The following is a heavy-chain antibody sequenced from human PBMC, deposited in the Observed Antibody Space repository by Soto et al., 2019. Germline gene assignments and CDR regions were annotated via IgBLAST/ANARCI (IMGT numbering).Heavy chain of an antibody. Sequence: GGSLRLSCAASGFTFSSYWMHWVRQAPGKGLVWVSHINSDGSSTNDADFVKGRFTISRDNYQNILYLQMHSLRVEDTAVYYCPTGHSAASDTSWFDPWGQGTPVTVSS. D-gene: IGHD5-18*01. CDR3: PTGHSAASDTSWFDP. V-gene: IGHV3-74*01. CDR1: GFTFSSYW. CDR2: INSDGSST. J-gene: IGHJ5*02.